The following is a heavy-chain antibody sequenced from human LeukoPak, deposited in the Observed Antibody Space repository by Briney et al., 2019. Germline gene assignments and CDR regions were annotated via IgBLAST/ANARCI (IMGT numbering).Heavy chain of an antibody. CDR2: VAWDGGGT. CDR1: GFNFDDYT. J-gene: IGHJ4*02. CDR3: VRGHGYNLEDYFDN. D-gene: IGHD5-24*01. Sequence: GGSLRLSFAASGFNFDDYTMHWVRQAPGKGLEWVSLVAWDGGGTFFADSVKGRFTVSRDNSKNSLSLYMNSLTTEDTALYYCVRGHGYNLEDYFDNWGQGTLVTVSS. V-gene: IGHV3-43*01.